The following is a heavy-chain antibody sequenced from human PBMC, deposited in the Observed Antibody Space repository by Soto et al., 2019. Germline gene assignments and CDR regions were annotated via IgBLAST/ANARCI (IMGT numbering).Heavy chain of an antibody. V-gene: IGHV3-11*06. D-gene: IGHD6-6*01. Sequence: VGSLRLSCAAAECTFSDYYLICIRQAPGKGLEWVSYISSSSSYTNYAVSVKGRFTIPRDNAKNSLYLQMNSLRAEDTAVYYCARDGAARIGGDYFDYWGQGTLVTAPQ. CDR1: ECTFSDYY. J-gene: IGHJ4*02. CDR2: ISSSSSYT. CDR3: ARDGAARIGGDYFDY.